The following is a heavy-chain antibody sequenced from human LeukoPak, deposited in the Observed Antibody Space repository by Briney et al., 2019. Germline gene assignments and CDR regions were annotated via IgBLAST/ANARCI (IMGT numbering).Heavy chain of an antibody. J-gene: IGHJ6*02. CDR3: AREEEDYDSSGYYSYYYYGMDV. V-gene: IGHV3-23*01. CDR2: ISGSGGST. CDR1: GFTFSSYA. Sequence: GGSLRLSCAASGFTFSSYAMSWVRQAPGKGLEWVSAISGSGGSTYYADSVKGRFTISRDNSKNTLYLQMNSLRAEDTAVYYCAREEEDYDSSGYYSYYYYGMDVWGQGTTVTVSS. D-gene: IGHD3-22*01.